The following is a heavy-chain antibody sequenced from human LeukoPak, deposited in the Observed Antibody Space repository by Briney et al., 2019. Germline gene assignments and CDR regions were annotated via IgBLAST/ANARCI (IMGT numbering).Heavy chain of an antibody. V-gene: IGHV5-51*01. D-gene: IGHD3-10*01. J-gene: IGHJ1*01. CDR1: GYSFTNYW. CDR2: IYPGDSDT. CDR3: ATYAGSSSKYFQD. Sequence: GESLKISCKASGYSFTNYWIGWVRQMPGKGLEWMGIIYPGDSDTRYSPSSQGQVTISADKSISTAYLQRSSLQASDTAMYYCATYAGSSSKYFQDWGQGTLVTVSS.